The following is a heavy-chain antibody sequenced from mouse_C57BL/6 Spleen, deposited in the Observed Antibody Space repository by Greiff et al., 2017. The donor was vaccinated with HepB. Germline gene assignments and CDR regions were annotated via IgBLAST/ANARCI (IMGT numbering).Heavy chain of an antibody. CDR3: AMEEYYGSSAWFAY. D-gene: IGHD1-1*01. Sequence: VQLQQSGAELVKPGASVKVSCKASGYTFTSYWMHWVKQRPGQGLEWIGRIHPSDSDTNYNQKFKGKATLTVDKSSSTAYMQLSSLTSEDSAVYYWAMEEYYGSSAWFAYWGQGTLVTVSA. CDR1: GYTFTSYW. CDR2: IHPSDSDT. V-gene: IGHV1-74*01. J-gene: IGHJ3*01.